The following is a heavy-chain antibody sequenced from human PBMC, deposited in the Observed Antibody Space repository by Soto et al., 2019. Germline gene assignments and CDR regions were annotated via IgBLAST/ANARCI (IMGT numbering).Heavy chain of an antibody. Sequence: PGGSLRLSCAASGFTFTSHWMHWVRQAPGKGPVWVSRINGDGSSISYADSVKGRFTISRDNAKNTLYLQMNSLRAEDTAVYYCAREIIAVIGTIRWFDPWGKGT. CDR1: GFTFTSHW. CDR3: AREIIAVIGTIRWFDP. J-gene: IGHJ5*02. D-gene: IGHD6-13*01. V-gene: IGHV3-74*01. CDR2: INGDGSSI.